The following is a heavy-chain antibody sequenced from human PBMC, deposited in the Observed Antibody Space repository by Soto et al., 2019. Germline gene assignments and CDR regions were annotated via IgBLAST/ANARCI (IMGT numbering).Heavy chain of an antibody. CDR1: GYTFTTYG. D-gene: IGHD3-10*01. Sequence: QVQLEQSAPEVKKPGASVKVSCKASGYTFTTYGISWVRQAPGQGLEWLGWINTHNGNTNYAQNLQGRVIMTADTSTSTAYMERRRLRSDDTAIYYCTREGSAPYYYYGMDAWGQGTTVTVSS. CDR3: TREGSAPYYYYGMDA. CDR2: INTHNGNT. V-gene: IGHV1-18*01. J-gene: IGHJ6*02.